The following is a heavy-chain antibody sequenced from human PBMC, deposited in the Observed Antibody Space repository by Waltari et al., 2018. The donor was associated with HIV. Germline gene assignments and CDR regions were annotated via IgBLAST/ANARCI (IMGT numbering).Heavy chain of an antibody. V-gene: IGHV3-21*02. CDR1: GFTFTSYS. Sequence: EVQLVESGGGPVKPGESLRLSCVTSGFTFTSYSMNWVRQAPGKGPEWVSSISSSGNFKHYADSVKGRFTISRDNAENSLYLQMNGLRAEDTAIYYCARDSRGSTWSLNWFDPWGQGTLVTVSS. CDR3: ARDSRGSTWSLNWFDP. CDR2: ISSSGNFK. J-gene: IGHJ5*02. D-gene: IGHD6-6*01.